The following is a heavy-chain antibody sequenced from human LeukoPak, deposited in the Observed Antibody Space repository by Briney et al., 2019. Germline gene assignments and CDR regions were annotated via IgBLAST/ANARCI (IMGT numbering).Heavy chain of an antibody. D-gene: IGHD5-24*01. Sequence: GGSLRLSCAASGFTFSSYDMHWVRQATGKGLEWVSAISTAGDTYYPGSVKGRLTISRENAKNSLYLQMNSLRAEDTAVYYCARSRGFDYWGQGTLVTVSS. CDR1: GFTFSSYD. CDR2: ISTAGDT. V-gene: IGHV3-13*01. CDR3: ARSRGFDY. J-gene: IGHJ4*02.